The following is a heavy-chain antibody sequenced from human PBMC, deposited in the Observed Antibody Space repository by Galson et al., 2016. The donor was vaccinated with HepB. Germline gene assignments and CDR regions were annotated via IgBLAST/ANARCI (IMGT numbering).Heavy chain of an antibody. J-gene: IGHJ3*02. Sequence: SETLSLTCTVSGSSVSSRRYYWNWIRQPPGKGLEWIAYIYYSGSYSYNPSVKGRLTTSVDTSKNQFSLKLNSVTAADTAVYYCAGELISFDSGAYVEDAFDIWGQGTMVTVSS. CDR3: AGELISFDSGAYVEDAFDI. CDR2: IYYSGSY. D-gene: IGHD3-22*01. CDR1: GSSVSSRRYY. V-gene: IGHV4-61*01.